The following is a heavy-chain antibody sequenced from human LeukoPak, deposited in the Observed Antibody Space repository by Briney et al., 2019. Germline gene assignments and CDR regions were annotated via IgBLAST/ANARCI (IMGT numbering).Heavy chain of an antibody. CDR3: ARGGSGSWYFVRGY. Sequence: PGGSLRLSCAASGFTFSSDWMTWVRQAPGKGPEWVANIKPDGDEKNYVDSVKGRFTISKDNAKNSLYLQMNSLRVEDTAMYYCARGGSGSWYFVRGYWGQGTLVTVSS. V-gene: IGHV3-7*01. CDR2: IKPDGDEK. D-gene: IGHD6-13*01. J-gene: IGHJ4*02. CDR1: GFTFSSDW.